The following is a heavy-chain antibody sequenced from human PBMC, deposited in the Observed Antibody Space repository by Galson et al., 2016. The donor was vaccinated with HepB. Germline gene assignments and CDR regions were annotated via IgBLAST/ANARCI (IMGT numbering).Heavy chain of an antibody. V-gene: IGHV3-33*01. J-gene: IGHJ4*02. CDR2: IWFDGSNK. CDR1: GFTFSTYG. Sequence: SLRLSCAASGFTFSTYGMHWVRQAPGKGLEWVAVIWFDGSNKYYADSVKARFTISRDNSKNTLYLQMNSLRAEDTAVYYCARGYTSGVPFWWGQGTLVTVSS. D-gene: IGHD2-8*01. CDR3: ARGYTSGVPFW.